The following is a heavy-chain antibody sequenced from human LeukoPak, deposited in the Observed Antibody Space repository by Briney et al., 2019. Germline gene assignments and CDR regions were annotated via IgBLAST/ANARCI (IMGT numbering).Heavy chain of an antibody. D-gene: IGHD1-26*01. J-gene: IGHJ4*02. CDR2: ISGSGAST. Sequence: GGSLRLSCLTSGFTLSTNAMSWVRQAPGKGLEWISGISGSGASTYYADSVKGRFTISSDDSRNTLYLQMNSLRGHDTAVYYCAKDVGKWESLHFFDYWGQGTLVTVSS. CDR1: GFTLSTNA. V-gene: IGHV3-23*01. CDR3: AKDVGKWESLHFFDY.